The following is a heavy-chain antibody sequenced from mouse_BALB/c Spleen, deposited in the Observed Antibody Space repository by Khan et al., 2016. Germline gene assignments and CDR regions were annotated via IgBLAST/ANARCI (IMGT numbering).Heavy chain of an antibody. D-gene: IGHD1-3*01. CDR1: DYSITSDYA. CDR2: ISHSGST. J-gene: IGHJ2*01. Sequence: EVQLQESGPGLVKPSQSLSLTCTVTDYSITSDYAWNWIRQFPGNKLEWPGYISHSGSTNYNPSLKSRISITRDTSKNQFFLQLNSVTTEDTATYYCARWNNYDYFDYWGQGTTLTVSS. V-gene: IGHV3-2*02. CDR3: ARWNNYDYFDY.